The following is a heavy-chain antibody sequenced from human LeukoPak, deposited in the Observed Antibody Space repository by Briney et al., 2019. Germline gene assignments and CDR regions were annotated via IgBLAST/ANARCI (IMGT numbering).Heavy chain of an antibody. D-gene: IGHD3-22*01. J-gene: IGHJ1*01. CDR3: TTDRYYDNSELQFQH. CDR1: GFTFSSYW. CDR2: IKEDGSEK. V-gene: IGHV3-7*03. Sequence: GGSLRLSCVASGFTFSSYWMSWVRQAPGKGLEWVANIKEDGSEKNYVDSVKGRFIISRDNAKNSLYLQMNGLRAEDTAVYYCTTDRYYDNSELQFQHWGQGTLVTVSS.